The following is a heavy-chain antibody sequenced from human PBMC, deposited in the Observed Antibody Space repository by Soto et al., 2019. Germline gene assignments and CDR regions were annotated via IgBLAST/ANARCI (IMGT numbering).Heavy chain of an antibody. CDR1: GGSIGSDAYY. CDR2: FYYRGST. Sequence: PSETLSLTCNVSGGSIGSDAYYWSWIRQPPGKGLEWIVYFYYRGSTYTNPSLKRRVTMSVDTSKTQFSLKMTSVTAADTAVYYCATAPGPYYHGMDAWGQGTSVTVSS. D-gene: IGHD3-10*01. V-gene: IGHV4-30-4*01. J-gene: IGHJ6*02. CDR3: ATAPGPYYHGMDA.